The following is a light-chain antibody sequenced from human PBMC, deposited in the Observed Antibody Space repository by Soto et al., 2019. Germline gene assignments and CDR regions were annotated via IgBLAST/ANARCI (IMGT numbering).Light chain of an antibody. CDR3: HKYNSAPLT. CDR1: HGISNY. Sequence: DIQMTQSPSSLSASVGDRVTITCRASHGISNYLAWYQQKPGKVPKLLIYAASTLQSGVPSRFSGSGSGTDFTLTISSLQPEDVATYYCHKYNSAPLTFGPGTKVDIK. J-gene: IGKJ3*01. CDR2: AAS. V-gene: IGKV1-27*01.